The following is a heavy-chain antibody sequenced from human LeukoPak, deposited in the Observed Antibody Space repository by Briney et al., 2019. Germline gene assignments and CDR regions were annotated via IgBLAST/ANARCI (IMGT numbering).Heavy chain of an antibody. J-gene: IGHJ4*02. V-gene: IGHV3-53*01. CDR3: ARGSCNPALLDY. Sequence: GGSLRLSCVVTGFNVSNTYMSWVRQAPGKGPEWVSVIYSGGRTYYSASVKGRFTISRDNSKNTLYFQMNSLTAEDTAVYFCARGSCNPALLDYWGQGTLVTVSS. CDR2: IYSGGRT. CDR1: GFNVSNTY. D-gene: IGHD2/OR15-2a*01.